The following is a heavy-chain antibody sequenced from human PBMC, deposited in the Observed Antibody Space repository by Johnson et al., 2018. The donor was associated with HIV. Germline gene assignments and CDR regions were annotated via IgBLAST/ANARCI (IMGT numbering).Heavy chain of an antibody. D-gene: IGHD6-19*01. CDR2: INWNGGST. CDR1: GFTFDDYG. V-gene: IGHV3-20*04. Sequence: MLLVESGGGLVKPGGSLRLSCAASGFTFDDYGMSWVRQAPGKGLEWVSGINWNGGSTGYEDSVKGGFTISRDNAKNSLYLQMNSLRAEDTALYYCARFLAGTAMLGDAFDIWGQGTMVTVSS. J-gene: IGHJ3*02. CDR3: ARFLAGTAMLGDAFDI.